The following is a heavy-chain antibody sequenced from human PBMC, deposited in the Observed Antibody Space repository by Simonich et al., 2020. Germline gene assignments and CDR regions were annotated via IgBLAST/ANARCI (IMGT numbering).Heavy chain of an antibody. V-gene: IGHV3-21*01. CDR2: ISSSSRYI. D-gene: IGHD5-18*01. J-gene: IGHJ4*02. Sequence: EVQLVESGGGLVKPGGSLRLSCAASGFTFSSYGMNWVRQAPGKGLEWVSSISSSSRYIYYADSVKGRFTISRDNAKNSLYLQMNSLRAEDTAVYYCARDVDTAMVFDYWGQGTLVTVSS. CDR3: ARDVDTAMVFDY. CDR1: GFTFSSYG.